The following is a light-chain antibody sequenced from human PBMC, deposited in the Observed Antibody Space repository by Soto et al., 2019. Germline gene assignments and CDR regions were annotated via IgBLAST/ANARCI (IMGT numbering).Light chain of an antibody. J-gene: IGLJ2*01. V-gene: IGLV2-14*03. CDR1: SGDIGGYNF. Sequence: QSALTQPASVSGSPGQSITISCTGTSGDIGGYNFVSWYQQHPGKAPKLIIYDVSYRPSGVSNRFSGSKSGNTASLTISGLQAEDEADYYCSSYSSSDTLAFGGGTKLTVL. CDR2: DVS. CDR3: SSYSSSDTLA.